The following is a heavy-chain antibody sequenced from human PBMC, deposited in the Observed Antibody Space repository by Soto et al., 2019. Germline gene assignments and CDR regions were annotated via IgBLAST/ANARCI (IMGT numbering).Heavy chain of an antibody. D-gene: IGHD4-17*01. CDR3: ASGVKSGAYTRWFDP. CDR1: GYTFTSYD. CDR2: MNPNSGNT. J-gene: IGHJ5*02. Sequence: QVQLVQSGAEVKKPGASVKVSCKASGYTFTSYDINWVRQATGQGLEYLGWMNPNSGNTGYVQKFQGRVTMTRDTAISTAYMELRSLRSEDTAVYFCASGVKSGAYTRWFDPWGQGTLVTFSS. V-gene: IGHV1-8*01.